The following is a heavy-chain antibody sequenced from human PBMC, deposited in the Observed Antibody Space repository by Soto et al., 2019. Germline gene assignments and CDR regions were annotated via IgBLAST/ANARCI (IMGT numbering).Heavy chain of an antibody. CDR2: IHHSGRT. Sequence: QVQLQDSGPGLVKPSGTLSLTCAVSGDSISSDKWWSWVRQPPGKGLEWIGEIHHSGRTNYNPSLKSRVTILVEKSKNQVSLELSSMTAADTAVYYCARGGDWQFDYWGQGTLVTVSS. V-gene: IGHV4-4*02. J-gene: IGHJ4*02. CDR1: GDSISSDKW. D-gene: IGHD2-21*02. CDR3: ARGGDWQFDY.